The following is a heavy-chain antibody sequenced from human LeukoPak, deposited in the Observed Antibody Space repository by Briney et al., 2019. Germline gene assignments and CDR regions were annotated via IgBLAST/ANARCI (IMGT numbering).Heavy chain of an antibody. V-gene: IGHV3-33*01. J-gene: IGHJ4*02. D-gene: IGHD6-13*01. CDR2: IWYDGSNK. Sequence: GGSLRLSCAASGFTFSTYGMHWVRQAPGKGLEWVAVIWYDGSNKYYADSVKGRFTISRDNSKNTLYLQMNSLRAEDTAVYYCARYRAAPNYFDFWGQGTLVTVSS. CDR3: ARYRAAPNYFDF. CDR1: GFTFSTYG.